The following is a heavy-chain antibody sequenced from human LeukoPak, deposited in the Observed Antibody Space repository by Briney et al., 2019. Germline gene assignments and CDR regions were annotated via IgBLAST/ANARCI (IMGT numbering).Heavy chain of an antibody. Sequence: PGGSLRLSCAAPGFTFSTYALTWVRQAPGKGLEWVSTIGGSGGVTYYADSVKGRFTISRDNSKNTLYLQMNSLRAEGTAVYYCAKDGRGGDCTSASCTNWFGPWGQGTLVTVSS. CDR3: AKDGRGGDCTSASCTNWFGP. D-gene: IGHD2-2*01. V-gene: IGHV3-23*01. CDR1: GFTFSTYA. CDR2: IGGSGGVT. J-gene: IGHJ5*02.